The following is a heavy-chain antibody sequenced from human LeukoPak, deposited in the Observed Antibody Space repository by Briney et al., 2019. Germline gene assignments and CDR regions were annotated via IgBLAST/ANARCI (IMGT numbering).Heavy chain of an antibody. D-gene: IGHD3-3*01. CDR1: GGSISSYY. CDR3: ASANYDFWSGYWGTLDYYFDY. CDR2: IYYSGST. Sequence: PSETLSLTCTVSGGSISSYYWSWIRQPPGKGLEWIGYIYYSGSTNYNPSPKSRVTISVGMSKNQFSLKLSSVTAADTAVYYCASANYDFWSGYWGTLDYYFDYWGQGTLVTVSS. J-gene: IGHJ4*02. V-gene: IGHV4-59*01.